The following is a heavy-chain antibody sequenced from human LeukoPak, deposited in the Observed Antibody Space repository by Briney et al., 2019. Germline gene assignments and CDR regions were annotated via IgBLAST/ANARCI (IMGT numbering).Heavy chain of an antibody. CDR3: AKGDPIAAAGTDY. D-gene: IGHD6-13*01. CDR1: GFXFSSHA. J-gene: IGHJ4*02. CDR2: ISGSGGST. Sequence: PGGSLRLSCAASGFXFSSHAMSWVRQAPGKGQEWVSSISGSGGSTYYADSVKGRFTISRDNSKNTLYLQMNMLRDENTVVYYCAKGDPIAAAGTDYWGQGTLVTVSS. V-gene: IGHV3-23*01.